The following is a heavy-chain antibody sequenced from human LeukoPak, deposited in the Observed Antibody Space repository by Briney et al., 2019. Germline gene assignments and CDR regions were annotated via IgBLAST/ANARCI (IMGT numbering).Heavy chain of an antibody. J-gene: IGHJ4*02. CDR1: GFTVSSNY. CDR2: INSGGTT. D-gene: IGHD2-15*01. CDR3: ARGLPGWSICLGN. Sequence: PGGSLRLSCAASGFTVSSNYMNWVRQAPGKGLEWVSVINSGGTTDYADSVKGRFTISRDISENKLYLQMSSLRDDDTAVYYCARGLPGWSICLGNWGQGTLATVSS. V-gene: IGHV3-66*01.